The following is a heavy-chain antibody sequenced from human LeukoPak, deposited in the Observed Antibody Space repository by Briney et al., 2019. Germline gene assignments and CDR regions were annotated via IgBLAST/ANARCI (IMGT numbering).Heavy chain of an antibody. J-gene: IGHJ4*02. CDR2: ISSNGGST. CDR3: ARAGPSQQWLTAYYFDY. CDR1: GFTFSSYA. Sequence: GGSLRLSCAASGFTFSSYAMPWVCQAPGKGLEYVSAISSNGGSTYHANSVKGRFTISRDNSKYTLYLQMGSLRAEDMAVYYCARAGPSQQWLTAYYFDYWGQGTLVTVSS. D-gene: IGHD6-19*01. V-gene: IGHV3-64*01.